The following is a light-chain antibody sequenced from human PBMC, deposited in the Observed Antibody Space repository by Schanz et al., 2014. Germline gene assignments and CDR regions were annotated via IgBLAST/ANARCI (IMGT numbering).Light chain of an antibody. Sequence: QSVLTQPPSASGPPGQRVTISCSGGSSNIGSNAVDWYQQLPGTAPKLLIYSNNQRPSGVPDRFSGSKSGTSASLTISGLQYEDEADYYCAAWDDSLNGWVFGGGTKLTVL. V-gene: IGLV1-44*01. CDR2: SNN. CDR3: AAWDDSLNGWV. CDR1: SSNIGSNA. J-gene: IGLJ3*02.